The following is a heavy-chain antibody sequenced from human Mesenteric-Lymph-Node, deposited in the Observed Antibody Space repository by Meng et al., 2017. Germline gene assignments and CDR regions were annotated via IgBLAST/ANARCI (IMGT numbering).Heavy chain of an antibody. V-gene: IGHV3-23*01. CDR3: ARDEWGSSGWYY. CDR2: ISGSGYST. D-gene: IGHD6-19*01. Sequence: GESLKISCAASGFTFSNYAMSWVRQAPGKGLEWVSAISGSGYSTYYADSLKGRFIISRDNAKNTLYLQMNSLRAADTAVYYCARDEWGSSGWYYWGQGTLVTVSS. J-gene: IGHJ4*02. CDR1: GFTFSNYA.